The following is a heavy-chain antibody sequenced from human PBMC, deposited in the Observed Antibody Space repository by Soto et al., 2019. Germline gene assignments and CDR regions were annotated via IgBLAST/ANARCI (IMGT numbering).Heavy chain of an antibody. CDR2: IHYSGTT. J-gene: IGHJ4*02. Sequence: SETLSLTCTVSGTSISSYYWSWIRQPPGKGLEWIANIHYSGTTNYNPSLASRVTLSVDTSKNQFSLKLSSVTAADTAVYYCARDIASYAYGEGYWGQGIQVTVSS. D-gene: IGHD2-21*01. CDR3: ARDIASYAYGEGY. CDR1: GTSISSYY. V-gene: IGHV4-59*12.